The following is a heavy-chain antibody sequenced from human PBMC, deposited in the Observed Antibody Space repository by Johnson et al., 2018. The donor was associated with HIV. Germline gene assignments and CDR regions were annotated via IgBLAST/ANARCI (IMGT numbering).Heavy chain of an antibody. D-gene: IGHD2-8*02. J-gene: IGHJ3*02. CDR3: GRESTGAGTAFDI. Sequence: VQLVESGGGLIQPGGSLRLSCAASGFTVSRNYMSWVRQAPGKGLEWVANINQDGSDKYYVDSVKGRFTISRDNAQNSLYLQMNSLRAEDTAVYYCGRESTGAGTAFDIWGQGTMVTVSS. CDR2: INQDGSDK. CDR1: GFTVSRNY. V-gene: IGHV3-7*01.